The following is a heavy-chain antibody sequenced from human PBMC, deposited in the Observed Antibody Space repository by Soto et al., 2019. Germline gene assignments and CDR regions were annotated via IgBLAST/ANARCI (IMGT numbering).Heavy chain of an antibody. Sequence: PGGSLRLSCAASGFTFSSYAMSWVRQAPGKGLEWVGRIKSKTDGGTTDYAAPVKGRFTISRDDSKNTQYLQMNSLKTEDTAVYYCTTDHVVINGGWYSTNFDYWGQGTLVTVSS. D-gene: IGHD6-19*01. V-gene: IGHV3-15*01. CDR3: TTDHVVINGGWYSTNFDY. CDR1: GFTFSSYA. J-gene: IGHJ4*02. CDR2: IKSKTDGGTT.